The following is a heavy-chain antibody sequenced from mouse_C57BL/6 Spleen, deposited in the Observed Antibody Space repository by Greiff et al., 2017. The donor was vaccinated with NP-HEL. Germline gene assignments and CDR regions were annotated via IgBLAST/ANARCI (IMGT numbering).Heavy chain of an antibody. CDR2: ICGDGST. CDR1: GFSFTSYG. Sequence: VQLQQSGPGLVAPSPSLSITCTVSGFSFTSYGVSWVRQPPGKGLEWLGVICGDGSTNYHSALISRLSISKDNSKSQVCLKLNSLQTDDTATYYCGITGSYAMDYWGQGTSVTVSS. CDR3: GITGSYAMDY. V-gene: IGHV2-3*01. J-gene: IGHJ4*01. D-gene: IGHD4-1*01.